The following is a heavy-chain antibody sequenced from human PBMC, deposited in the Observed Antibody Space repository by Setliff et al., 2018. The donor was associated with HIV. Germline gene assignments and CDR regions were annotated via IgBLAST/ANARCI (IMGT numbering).Heavy chain of an antibody. CDR3: AREGYDYVWGSYRSYYMDV. Sequence: SVKVSCKASGVTFTTDPITWVRQAPGQGLEWMGRIIPIFGTSTYAQKFQDRVTLSADKSTNTTYMELSSLRSEDTAVYYCAREGYDYVWGSYRSYYMDVWGKGTTVTVSS. V-gene: IGHV1-69*06. CDR2: IIPIFGTS. CDR1: GVTFTTDP. D-gene: IGHD3-16*02. J-gene: IGHJ6*03.